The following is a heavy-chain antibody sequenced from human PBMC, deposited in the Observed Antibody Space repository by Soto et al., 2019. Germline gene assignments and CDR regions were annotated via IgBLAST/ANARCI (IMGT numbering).Heavy chain of an antibody. CDR3: AREILFYYCYCCSHGDPFDI. CDR2: IYQSGST. Sequence: NLRDTCAVSGGSLSSSAYSCSWILQPPGKGLEWLGFIYQSGSTYYNPSLKSRVTMSLDRPKNQFSLKLSSVTAADTAVYYCAREILFYYCYCCSHGDPFDIRSQRTMVIGS. D-gene: IGHD3-10*01. V-gene: IGHV4-30-2*01. J-gene: IGHJ3*02. CDR1: GGSLSSSAYS.